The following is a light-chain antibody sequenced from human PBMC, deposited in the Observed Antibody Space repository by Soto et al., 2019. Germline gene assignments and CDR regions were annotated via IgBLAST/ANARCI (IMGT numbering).Light chain of an antibody. Sequence: QSALTQPASVSGSPGQSITISCTGTSSDVGGYNYVSWYQHHPGKAPKLMIYEVSNRPSGVSNRFSGSKSGNTASLTISGLQAEDEADYYCSSYTTSSTLPGVFGGGTKVTVL. CDR3: SSYTTSSTLPGV. CDR2: EVS. J-gene: IGLJ3*02. V-gene: IGLV2-14*01. CDR1: SSDVGGYNY.